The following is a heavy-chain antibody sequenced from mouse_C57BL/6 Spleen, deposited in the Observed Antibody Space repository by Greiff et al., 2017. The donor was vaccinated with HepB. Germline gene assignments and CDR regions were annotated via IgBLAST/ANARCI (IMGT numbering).Heavy chain of an antibody. CDR1: GFTFSDYG. J-gene: IGHJ4*01. Sequence: EVMLVESGGGLVKPGGSLKLSCAASGFTFSDYGMHWVRQAPEKGLEWVAYISSGSSTIYYADTVKGRFTSSRDNAKNTLFLQMTSLRSEDTAMYYCARRDYDHYYAMDYWGQGTSVTVSS. CDR3: ARRDYDHYYAMDY. V-gene: IGHV5-17*01. CDR2: ISSGSSTI. D-gene: IGHD2-4*01.